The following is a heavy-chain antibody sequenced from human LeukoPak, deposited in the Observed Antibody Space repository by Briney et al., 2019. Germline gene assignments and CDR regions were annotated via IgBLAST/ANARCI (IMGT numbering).Heavy chain of an antibody. J-gene: IGHJ4*02. Sequence: KHGESLKISYEGSGYDFTTYWISWVRQMPGKGLEWMGIIYPDDSDTRYSPSFQGQVTISADKSISTAYLQWSSLKASDTAIYYCARDVRNSYGFGYWGQGTLVTVSS. D-gene: IGHD5-18*01. V-gene: IGHV5-51*01. CDR1: GYDFTTYW. CDR3: ARDVRNSYGFGY. CDR2: IYPDDSDT.